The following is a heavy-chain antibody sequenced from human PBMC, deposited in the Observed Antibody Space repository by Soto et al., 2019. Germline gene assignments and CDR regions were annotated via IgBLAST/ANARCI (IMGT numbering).Heavy chain of an antibody. CDR3: ARAPRSSWYAP. Sequence: ASVKVSCKASGYTFTKYAMHWVRQAPGQSLEWMGWINAGNGNTKYSQKFQGRVTITRDTSASTAYMELSSLRSDDTAVYYCARAPRSSWYAPWGQGTLVTVSS. CDR1: GYTFTKYA. V-gene: IGHV1-3*01. J-gene: IGHJ5*02. D-gene: IGHD6-13*01. CDR2: INAGNGNT.